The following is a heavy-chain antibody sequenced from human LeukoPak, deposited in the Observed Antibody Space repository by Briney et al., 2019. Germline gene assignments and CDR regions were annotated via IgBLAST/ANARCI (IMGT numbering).Heavy chain of an antibody. V-gene: IGHV1-18*01. D-gene: IGHD4-17*01. CDR1: GYTFTSYG. Sequence: VKVSCKASGYTFTSYGISWVRQAPGQGLEWMGWIRAYNGNTSYAQKIQGRVTMTTDTSTSTAYMELRSLRSDDTAVYYCARYGDYVGYYFDYWGQGTLVTVSS. J-gene: IGHJ4*02. CDR2: IRAYNGNT. CDR3: ARYGDYVGYYFDY.